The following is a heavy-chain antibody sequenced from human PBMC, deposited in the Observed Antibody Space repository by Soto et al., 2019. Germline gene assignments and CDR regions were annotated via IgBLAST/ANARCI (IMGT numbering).Heavy chain of an antibody. J-gene: IGHJ4*03. CDR1: GVTFSTSG. CDR3: ARGSPSICGGGNCYRLDSYFDS. CDR2: IIPLFGTP. V-gene: IGHV1-69*01. D-gene: IGHD2-21*01. Sequence: QVQLVQSGAEVKKPGSSLKVSCKTSGVTFSTSGISWVRQGPGQGLEWMGGIIPLFGTPKYARKFQGRVCSTADDSATTTDLELSGLSSDDTAIYYCARGSPSICGGGNCYRLDSYFDSWGQGSQVVVSS.